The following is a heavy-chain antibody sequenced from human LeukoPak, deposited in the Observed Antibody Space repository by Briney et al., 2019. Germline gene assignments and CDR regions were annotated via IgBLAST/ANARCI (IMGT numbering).Heavy chain of an antibody. CDR1: GYTFTGYY. V-gene: IGHV1-2*02. D-gene: IGHD3-10*01. CDR3: ARVYYYGSGSYYIQPSYYFDY. Sequence: ASVKVSCKASGYTFTGYYMHWVRQAPGQGLEWMGWINPNSGATNYAQKFQGRVTMTRDTSISTAYMELSRLRSDDTAVYYCARVYYYGSGSYYIQPSYYFDYWGQGTLVTVSS. J-gene: IGHJ4*02. CDR2: INPNSGAT.